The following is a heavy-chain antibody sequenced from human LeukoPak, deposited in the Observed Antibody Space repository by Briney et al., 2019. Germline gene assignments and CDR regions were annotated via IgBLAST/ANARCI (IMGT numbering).Heavy chain of an antibody. CDR2: IYYGGST. CDR1: GGSIISSSYY. J-gene: IGHJ5*02. Sequence: SETLSLTCTVSGGSIISSSYYWGWIRQPPGKGLEWIGNIYYGGSTNYNPPLKSRATMSVDTSMNQFSLKLSSVTAADTAVYYCAKTIRVRGDAYNWFDPWGQGILVTVSS. V-gene: IGHV4-39*01. D-gene: IGHD3-10*01. CDR3: AKTIRVRGDAYNWFDP.